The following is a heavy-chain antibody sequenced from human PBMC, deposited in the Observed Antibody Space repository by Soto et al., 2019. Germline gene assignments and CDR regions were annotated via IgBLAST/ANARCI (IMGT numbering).Heavy chain of an antibody. Sequence: SVKVSCKASGDTFSSYAISWVRQAPGKGLECMGKIIPTFGRTNYAQKFQGRLTISADDSTSTAYMELTSLESGDTAVYYCARDPLSSFAMDVWGQGTTVTVSS. J-gene: IGHJ6*02. CDR1: GDTFSSYA. CDR3: ARDPLSSFAMDV. V-gene: IGHV1-69*13. CDR2: IIPTFGRT. D-gene: IGHD3-10*02.